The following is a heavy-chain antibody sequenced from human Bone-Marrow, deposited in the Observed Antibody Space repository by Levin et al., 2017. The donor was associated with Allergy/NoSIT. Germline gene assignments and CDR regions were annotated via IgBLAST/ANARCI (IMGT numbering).Heavy chain of an antibody. D-gene: IGHD3-16*01. V-gene: IGHV3-21*06. CDR1: GLSFSNYD. Sequence: GGSLRLSCAASGLSFSNYDMNWVRQAPGKGLEWVSSISGGSSRIYYADSVKGRFTISRDNAKNSLYLQMNSLRVEDTAVYYCASWAMFYYDGSDFDYFSSGMDVWAQGTTVTVPS. J-gene: IGHJ6*02. CDR2: ISGGSSRI. CDR3: ASWAMFYYDGSDFDYFSSGMDV.